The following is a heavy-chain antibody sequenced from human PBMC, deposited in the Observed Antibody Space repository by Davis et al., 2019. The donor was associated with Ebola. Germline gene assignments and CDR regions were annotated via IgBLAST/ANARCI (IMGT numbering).Heavy chain of an antibody. CDR3: ARAVEYYDILTGYYDFDY. CDR2: IKQDGSEK. D-gene: IGHD3-9*01. J-gene: IGHJ4*02. Sequence: GGSLRLSCAASGFTFSSYWMSWVRQAPGKGLEWVANIKQDGSEKYYVDSVKGRFTISRDNAKNSLYLQMNSLRAEDTAVYYCARAVEYYDILTGYYDFDYWGQGTLVTVSS. V-gene: IGHV3-7*01. CDR1: GFTFSSYW.